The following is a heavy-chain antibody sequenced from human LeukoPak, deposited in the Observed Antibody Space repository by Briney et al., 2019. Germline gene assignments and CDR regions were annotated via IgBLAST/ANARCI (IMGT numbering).Heavy chain of an antibody. CDR3: ASPRSYYDSSGYYIS. V-gene: IGHV4-61*01. D-gene: IGHD3-22*01. J-gene: IGHJ5*02. CDR2: IYYSGST. CDR1: GGSVSSGSYY. Sequence: SGTLSLTCTVSGGSVSSGSYYWSWIRQPPGKGLEWIGYIYYSGSTNYNPSLKSRATISVDTSKNQFSLKLSSVTAADTAVYYCASPRSYYDSSGYYISWGQGTLVTVSS.